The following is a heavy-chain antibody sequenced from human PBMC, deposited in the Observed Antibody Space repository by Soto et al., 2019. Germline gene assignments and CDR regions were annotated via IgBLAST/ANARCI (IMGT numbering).Heavy chain of an antibody. J-gene: IGHJ4*02. D-gene: IGHD4-17*01. CDR1: GFSLSTNGVG. CDR3: AHMSRMAYGYYPDDF. CDR2: LYWDDDR. V-gene: IGHV2-5*02. Sequence: QITLKESGPTLVKPTQTLTLTCSLSGFSLSTNGVGVGWIRQPPGKALEWLSVLYWDDDRRYSPSLRSRLTITKDTSKNQVVLTMSNMDPVDTATYYCAHMSRMAYGYYPDDFWGQGTLVTVSS.